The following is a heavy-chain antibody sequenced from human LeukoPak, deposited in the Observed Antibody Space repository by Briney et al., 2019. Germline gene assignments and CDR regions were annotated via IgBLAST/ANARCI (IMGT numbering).Heavy chain of an antibody. J-gene: IGHJ4*02. CDR1: GGSFSGYY. CDR2: INHSGST. V-gene: IGHV4-34*01. CDR3: ARRRAFDY. Sequence: TPSETLSLTCAVYGGSFSGYYWSWIRQPPGKGLEWIGEINHSGSTNYNPSLKSRVTISVDTSKNQFSLKLSSVTAADTAVYYCARRRAFDYWGQGTLVTVSS.